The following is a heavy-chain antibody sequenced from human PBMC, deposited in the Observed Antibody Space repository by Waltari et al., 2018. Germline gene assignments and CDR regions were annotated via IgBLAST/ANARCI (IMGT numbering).Heavy chain of an antibody. V-gene: IGHV3-7*01. CDR3: ARDPEFGVDAFDL. CDR2: IKQDGSEK. Sequence: EVQLVESGGGLVQPGGSLRLSCTAFKFSFGNYWMTWVRQAPGKGLEWGANIKQDGSEKYYVDSVKGRFTISRDNAKNSLYLQMNSLRAEDTAVYYCARDPEFGVDAFDLWGQGTMVTVSS. J-gene: IGHJ3*01. D-gene: IGHD2-8*01. CDR1: KFSFGNYW.